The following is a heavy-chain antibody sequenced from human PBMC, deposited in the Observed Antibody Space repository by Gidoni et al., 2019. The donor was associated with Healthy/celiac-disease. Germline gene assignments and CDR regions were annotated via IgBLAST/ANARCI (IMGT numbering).Heavy chain of an antibody. CDR3: ARDKSVTMMGFYYYGMDV. D-gene: IGHD3-22*01. Sequence: QVQLVESGGGLVKPGGSLRLSCAASGFTFSDYYMSWIRQAPGKGLEWVSYISSSSSYTNYADSVKGRFTISRDNAKNSLYLQMNSLRAEDTAVYYCARDKSVTMMGFYYYGMDVWGQGTTVTVSS. CDR1: GFTFSDYY. CDR2: ISSSSSYT. J-gene: IGHJ6*02. V-gene: IGHV3-11*05.